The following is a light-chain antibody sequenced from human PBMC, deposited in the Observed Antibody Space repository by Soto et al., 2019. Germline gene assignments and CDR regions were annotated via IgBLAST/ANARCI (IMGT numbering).Light chain of an antibody. Sequence: DIQMTQSPSTLSASVVDRVTITFRASQTISSWLAWYQQKPGKAPKLLIYKASSLESGVPSRFSGSGSGTEFTLTISSLQPDDFETYYCQQYNSHPVTFGQGTKVDIK. CDR3: QQYNSHPVT. J-gene: IGKJ1*01. CDR2: KAS. CDR1: QTISSW. V-gene: IGKV1-5*03.